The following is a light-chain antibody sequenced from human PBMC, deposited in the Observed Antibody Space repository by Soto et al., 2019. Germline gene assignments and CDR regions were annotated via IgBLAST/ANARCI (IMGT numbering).Light chain of an antibody. V-gene: IGKV3-20*01. CDR1: QSISSSY. CDR2: GAS. CDR3: QQYGRT. Sequence: IVLTQSTGTLSLSPGERATLSCRASQSISSSYLAWYQQKPGQAPRLLIYGASSRATGIPDRFSGSGSGTGFSLTISRLEPEDFAVYYCQQYGRTFGQGTKVDIK. J-gene: IGKJ1*01.